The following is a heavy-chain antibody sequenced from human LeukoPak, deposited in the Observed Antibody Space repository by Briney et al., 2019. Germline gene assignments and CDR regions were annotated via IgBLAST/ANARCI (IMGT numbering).Heavy chain of an antibody. V-gene: IGHV4-34*01. CDR3: ARGTTLVKNTHFDY. J-gene: IGHJ4*02. CDR2: INHSGST. Sequence: PSETLSLTCTVSGGSISSYYWSWIRQPPGKGLEWIGEINHSGSTNYNPSLKSRVTISVDTSKNQSSLKLSSVTAADTAVYYCARGTTLVKNTHFDYWGQGTLVTVSS. D-gene: IGHD1-1*01. CDR1: GGSISSYY.